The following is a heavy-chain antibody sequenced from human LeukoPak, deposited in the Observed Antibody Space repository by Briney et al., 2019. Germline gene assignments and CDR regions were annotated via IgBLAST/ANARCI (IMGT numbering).Heavy chain of an antibody. CDR3: ARSRSHYYYDSSGHGEFDY. CDR1: GYSISSGYY. Sequence: PSETLSLTCAVSGYSISSGYYWGWIRQPPGKGLEWIGSIYHSGSTYYNPSLKSRVTISVDTPKNQFSLKLSSVTAADTAVYYCARSRSHYYYDSSGHGEFDYWGQGTLVTVSS. J-gene: IGHJ4*02. D-gene: IGHD3-22*01. V-gene: IGHV4-38-2*01. CDR2: IYHSGST.